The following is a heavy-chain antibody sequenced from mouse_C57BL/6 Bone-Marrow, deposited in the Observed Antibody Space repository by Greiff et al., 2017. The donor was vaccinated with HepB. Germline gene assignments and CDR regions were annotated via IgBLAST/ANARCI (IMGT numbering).Heavy chain of an antibody. Sequence: QVQLQQSGAELARPGASVKLSCKASGYTFTSYGISWVKQRTGQGLEWIGEIYPRSGNTYYNEKFKGKATLTADKSSSTAYMELRSLTSEDSAVYFCARYAYYSNYWFAYWGQGTLVTVSA. CDR1: GYTFTSYG. J-gene: IGHJ3*01. D-gene: IGHD2-5*01. CDR3: ARYAYYSNYWFAY. V-gene: IGHV1-81*01. CDR2: IYPRSGNT.